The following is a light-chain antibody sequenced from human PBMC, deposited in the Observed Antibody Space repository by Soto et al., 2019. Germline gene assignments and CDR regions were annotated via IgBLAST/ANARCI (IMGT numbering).Light chain of an antibody. CDR1: SSNIGNNY. CDR3: GTWDSSLSAYV. Sequence: QSALTQPPSVSAAPGQKVTISCSGSSSNIGNNYVSWYQQLPGTAPKLLIYDNNKRPSGIPDRFSGSKSGTSATLGITGLQTGDEADYYCGTWDSSLSAYVFGTGTKLTV. J-gene: IGLJ1*01. V-gene: IGLV1-51*01. CDR2: DNN.